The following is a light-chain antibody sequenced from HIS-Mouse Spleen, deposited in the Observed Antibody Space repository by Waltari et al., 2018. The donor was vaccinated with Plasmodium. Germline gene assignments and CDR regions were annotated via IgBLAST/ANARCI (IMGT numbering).Light chain of an antibody. J-gene: IGKJ1*01. CDR3: QQYNNWPRGT. CDR2: GAS. V-gene: IGKV3-15*01. CDR1: QRVSSN. Sequence: EIVMTQSPATLSFSPGERATLSCRASQRVSSNLAWYQQKPGQAPRLLIYGASTRATGIPARFSGSGSGTEFTLTISSMQSEDFAVYYCQQYNNWPRGTFGQGTKVEIK.